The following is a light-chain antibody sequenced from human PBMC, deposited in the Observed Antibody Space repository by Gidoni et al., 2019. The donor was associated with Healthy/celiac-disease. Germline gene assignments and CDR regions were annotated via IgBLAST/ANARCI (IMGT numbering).Light chain of an antibody. V-gene: IGKV3-20*01. CDR1: QRVTSSY. CDR3: QQYGSSPVT. Sequence: EIVLTQSPGTLSLSPGERATLSCRASQRVTSSYLAWYQQKPGQAPRLLIYGASSSATGIPDRFSGSGSGTDFTLTISRLEPEDFAVYYCQQYGSSPVTFGQGTKLEIK. J-gene: IGKJ2*01. CDR2: GAS.